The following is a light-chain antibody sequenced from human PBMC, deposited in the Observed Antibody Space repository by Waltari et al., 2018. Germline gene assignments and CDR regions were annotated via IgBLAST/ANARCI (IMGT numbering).Light chain of an antibody. V-gene: IGKV3-20*01. Sequence: EIVLTQSPVTLSLSPEVIATPPFRYSQSVSSSYLAWYQHKPGQPPRLLISGASSRAPGIPDRFSGSESGTDFTLVINRLEPEDFAVYFCQQYGDSPYTFGQGTKLEIK. CDR3: QQYGDSPYT. J-gene: IGKJ2*01. CDR2: GAS. CDR1: QSVSSSY.